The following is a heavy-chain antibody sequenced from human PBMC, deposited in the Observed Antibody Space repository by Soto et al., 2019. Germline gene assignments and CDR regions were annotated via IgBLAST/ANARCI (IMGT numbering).Heavy chain of an antibody. Sequence: QVQLVQSGAEVKKPGASVKVSCKASGYTFASYAISEMRHAPGQALEWMGWISAYNGNTNYAQNLQGRVTMTTDTPTSPAYMALRGLRSDVTAVYYCASDPPPPDYWGQGTLVTVSS. CDR3: ASDPPPPDY. J-gene: IGHJ4*02. V-gene: IGHV1-18*01. CDR1: GYTFASYA. CDR2: ISAYNGNT.